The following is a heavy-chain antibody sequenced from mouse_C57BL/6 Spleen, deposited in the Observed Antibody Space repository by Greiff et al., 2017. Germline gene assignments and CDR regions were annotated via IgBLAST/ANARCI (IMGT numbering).Heavy chain of an antibody. CDR3: TTVVATDYFDY. Sequence: QVQLQQSGPELVRPGVSVKISCKGSGYTFTDYAMHWVKQSHAKSLEWIGVISTYYGDASYNQKFKDKATMTVYKSSSTAYMELARLTAEDSAVPLITTVVATDYFDYWGQGTTLTVAS. J-gene: IGHJ2*01. D-gene: IGHD1-1*01. V-gene: IGHV1-67*01. CDR2: ISTYYGDA. CDR1: GYTFTDYA.